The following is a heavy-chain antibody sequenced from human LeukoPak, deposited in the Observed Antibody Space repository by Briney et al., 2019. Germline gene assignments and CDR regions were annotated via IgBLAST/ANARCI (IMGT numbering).Heavy chain of an antibody. CDR3: AREVDAAAAYNWFDP. V-gene: IGHV4-59*12. D-gene: IGHD2-2*01. CDR2: IYYSGAT. J-gene: IGHJ5*02. CDR1: GGSINSYY. Sequence: SATLSLTCTVSGGSINSYYRNWIRQPPGKGLEWIGYIYYSGATIYNPSLKSRVTISVDTSKNQSSLRLRSVTAADTAVYYCAREVDAAAAYNWFDPWGQGTLVTVSS.